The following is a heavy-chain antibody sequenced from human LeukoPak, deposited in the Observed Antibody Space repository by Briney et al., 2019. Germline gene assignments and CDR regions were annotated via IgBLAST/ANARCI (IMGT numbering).Heavy chain of an antibody. D-gene: IGHD3-22*01. Sequence: GGSLRLSCAASGFTFSSYAMSWVRQAPGKGLEWVSAISGSGGSTYYADSVKGRFTISRDNSKNTLYLQMNSLRDEDTAVYYCARARPWDSSRSYYFGMDVWGHGTTVTVSS. CDR3: ARARPWDSSRSYYFGMDV. CDR1: GFTFSSYA. J-gene: IGHJ6*02. CDR2: ISGSGGST. V-gene: IGHV3-23*01.